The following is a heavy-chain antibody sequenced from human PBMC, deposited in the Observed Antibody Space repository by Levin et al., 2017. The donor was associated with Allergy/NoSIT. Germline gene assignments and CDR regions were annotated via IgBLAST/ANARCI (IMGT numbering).Heavy chain of an antibody. Sequence: GESLNISCAASGFTFDDYGMSWVRQAPGKGLEWVSGINWNGGSTGYADSVKGRFTISRDNAKNSLYLQMNSLRAEDTALYHCARDSLRYCSGGSCFPDYWGQGTLVTVSS. D-gene: IGHD2-15*01. CDR2: INWNGGST. CDR1: GFTFDDYG. J-gene: IGHJ4*02. CDR3: ARDSLRYCSGGSCFPDY. V-gene: IGHV3-20*01.